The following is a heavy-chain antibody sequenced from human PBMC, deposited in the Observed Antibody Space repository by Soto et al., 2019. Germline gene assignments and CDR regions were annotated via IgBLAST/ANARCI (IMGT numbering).Heavy chain of an antibody. CDR2: VSGNGGNT. CDR3: AKDRMGSIGWFDP. CDR1: GVSFSSYT. V-gene: IGHV3-23*01. J-gene: IGHJ5*02. D-gene: IGHD1-26*01. Sequence: GSLRLSCEASGVSFSSYTMNWVRQAPGKGLEWVSGVSGNGGNTYYADSVKGRFSISRDNSKNTLYLQLNSLRAEDTAIYYCAKDRMGSIGWFDPWGEGTPVPVSS.